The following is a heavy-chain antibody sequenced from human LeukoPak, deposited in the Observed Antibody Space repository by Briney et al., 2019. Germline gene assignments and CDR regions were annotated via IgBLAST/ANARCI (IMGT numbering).Heavy chain of an antibody. Sequence: SVKVSCKASGGTFSSYAISWVRQAPGQGLEWMGRIIPIFGTANYAQKFQGRVTITTDESTSTAYMELSSLRSEDTAVYYCARHDYGEYYFDYWGQGTLVTVSS. CDR2: IIPIFGTA. J-gene: IGHJ4*02. CDR3: ARHDYGEYYFDY. V-gene: IGHV1-69*05. D-gene: IGHD4-17*01. CDR1: GGTFSSYA.